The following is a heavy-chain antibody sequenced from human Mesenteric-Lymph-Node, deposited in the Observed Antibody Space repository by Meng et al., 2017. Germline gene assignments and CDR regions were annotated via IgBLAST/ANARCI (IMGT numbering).Heavy chain of an antibody. V-gene: IGHV4-4*02. J-gene: IGHJ3*02. CDR1: GGSISSSNW. CDR2: IYQSGST. D-gene: IGHD2-15*01. CDR3: ARGVVVVVVAAGPIDAFDI. Sequence: SETLSLTCAVSGGSISSSNWWSWVRQPPGKGLEWIGEIYQSGSTNYNPSLKSRVTISVDKSKNQFSLKLSSVTAADTAVYYCARGVVVVVVAAGPIDAFDIWGQGTMVTVSS.